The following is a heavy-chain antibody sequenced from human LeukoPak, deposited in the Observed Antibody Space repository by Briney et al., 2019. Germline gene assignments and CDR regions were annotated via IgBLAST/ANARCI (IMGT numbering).Heavy chain of an antibody. V-gene: IGHV4-59*01. CDR2: IYYSGST. CDR1: GGSISSYY. D-gene: IGHD5-18*01. Sequence: SETLSLTCTVSGGSISSYYWSWIRQPPGKGLEWIGYIYYSGSTNYNPSLKSRVTISVDTSKNQFSLKLSSVTAADTAVYHCATERGYSYGQGAFDIWGQGTMVTVSS. J-gene: IGHJ3*02. CDR3: ATERGYSYGQGAFDI.